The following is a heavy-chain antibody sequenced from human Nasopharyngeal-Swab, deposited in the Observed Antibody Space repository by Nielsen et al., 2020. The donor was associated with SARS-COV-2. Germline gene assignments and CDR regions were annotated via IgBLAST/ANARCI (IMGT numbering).Heavy chain of an antibody. J-gene: IGHJ4*02. CDR2: IKSKTDGGTT. Sequence: SCAASGFTFSNAWMSWVRQAPGKGLEWVGRIKSKTDGGTTDYAAPVKGRFTISRDDSKNTLYLQMNSLKTEDTAVYYCTTGDTMVRGLYYSDYWGQGTLVTVSS. CDR1: GFTFSNAW. V-gene: IGHV3-15*01. D-gene: IGHD3-10*01. CDR3: TTGDTMVRGLYYSDY.